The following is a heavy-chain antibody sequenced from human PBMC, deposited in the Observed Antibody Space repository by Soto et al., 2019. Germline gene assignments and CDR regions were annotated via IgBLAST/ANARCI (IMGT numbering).Heavy chain of an antibody. CDR2: INHNSGGT. D-gene: IGHD5-12*01. Sequence: VQLVQSGAEVKKPGASVQVSCKASGYTFTGYYMHWVRQAPGQGLEWMGWINHNSGGTNYAEKFQGWVTMTRDTSISTAYMELSRLRSDDTAVYYCARGGIVATDRGTNWFDPWGQGTLVTVSS. V-gene: IGHV1-2*04. CDR1: GYTFTGYY. J-gene: IGHJ5*02. CDR3: ARGGIVATDRGTNWFDP.